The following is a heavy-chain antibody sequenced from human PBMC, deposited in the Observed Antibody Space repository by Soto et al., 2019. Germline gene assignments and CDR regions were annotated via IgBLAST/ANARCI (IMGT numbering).Heavy chain of an antibody. D-gene: IGHD2-2*01. J-gene: IGHJ5*02. CDR2: INHSGST. CDR3: ARYQDIVVVPAATTYNWFDP. Sequence: TSETLSLTCAVFGGSFSGYYWSWIRQPPGKGLEWIGEINHSGSTNYNPSLKSRVTISVDTSKNQFSLKLSSVTAADTAVYYCARYQDIVVVPAATTYNWFDPWGQGTLVTVSS. CDR1: GGSFSGYY. V-gene: IGHV4-34*01.